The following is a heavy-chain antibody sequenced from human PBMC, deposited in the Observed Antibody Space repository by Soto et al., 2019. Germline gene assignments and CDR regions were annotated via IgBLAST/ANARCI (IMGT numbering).Heavy chain of an antibody. Sequence: PSETLSLTCTVSGDSVSSGSYYWSWIRQPPGKGLEWIGYLYYSGSTNYNPSLKSRVSISVDTSKNQFSLKLSSVTAADTAVYYCARTRATDYGDSYFDYWGQGTLVTVSS. V-gene: IGHV4-61*01. CDR1: GDSVSSGSYY. CDR2: LYYSGST. D-gene: IGHD4-17*01. CDR3: ARTRATDYGDSYFDY. J-gene: IGHJ4*02.